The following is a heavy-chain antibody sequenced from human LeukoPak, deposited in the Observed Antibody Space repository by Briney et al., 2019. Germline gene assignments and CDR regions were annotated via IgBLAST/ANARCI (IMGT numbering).Heavy chain of an antibody. Sequence: GESLKISCQGPGYTFTSYWIAWVRQMPGEGLEWMGIIYPGDSDTRYSPSFQGQATISADKSISTAFLQWSSLKASDSAVYYCASLRSYSDAFDIWGQGTMVTVSS. CDR3: ASLRSYSDAFDI. J-gene: IGHJ3*02. D-gene: IGHD2-21*01. V-gene: IGHV5-51*01. CDR2: IYPGDSDT. CDR1: GYTFTSYW.